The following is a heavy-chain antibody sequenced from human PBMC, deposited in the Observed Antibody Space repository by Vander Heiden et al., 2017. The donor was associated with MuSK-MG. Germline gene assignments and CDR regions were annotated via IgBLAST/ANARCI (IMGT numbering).Heavy chain of an antibody. CDR2: IFYGGNT. J-gene: IGHJ3*02. CDR1: GAPISSDGYY. CDR3: VRHRPYDYWSRGAFDI. D-gene: IGHD3-3*01. Sequence: QLQLQESGPGPVKPSETLSLTCTVSGAPISSDGYYWGWIRQPPGKELEWIVTIFYGGNTFYNPSLKSRVTLSVDASNNQISLKLTSVTAADTAVYFCVRHRPYDYWSRGAFDIWGRGTVVTVSS. V-gene: IGHV4-39*01.